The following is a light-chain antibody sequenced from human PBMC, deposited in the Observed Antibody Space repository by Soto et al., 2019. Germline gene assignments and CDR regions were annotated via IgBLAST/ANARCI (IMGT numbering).Light chain of an antibody. Sequence: VLTQSPASLSLSPGERATLSCRASQTVGISLAWYQHRPGQPPRLLIYDASKRATGIPARFGGSGSGTDFTLTISSLEPEDFAVYYWQQRTNWLFTFGPGTKVDIK. CDR1: QTVGIS. CDR2: DAS. J-gene: IGKJ3*01. CDR3: QQRTNWLFT. V-gene: IGKV3-11*01.